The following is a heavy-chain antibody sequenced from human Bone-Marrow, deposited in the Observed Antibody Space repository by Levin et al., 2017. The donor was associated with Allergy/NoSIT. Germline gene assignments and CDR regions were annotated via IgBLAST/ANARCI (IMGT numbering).Heavy chain of an antibody. CDR1: GGSVSSGSYY. CDR2: ISYSGST. Sequence: SETLSLTCTVSGGSVSSGSYYWSWIRQPPGKGLEWIGYISYSGSTNYNPSLKSRVTISVDTSKNQFSLKLSSVTAADTAVYYCAREIVGTWASGYLDPWGQGTLVTVSS. D-gene: IGHD1-26*01. CDR3: AREIVGTWASGYLDP. V-gene: IGHV4-61*01. J-gene: IGHJ5*02.